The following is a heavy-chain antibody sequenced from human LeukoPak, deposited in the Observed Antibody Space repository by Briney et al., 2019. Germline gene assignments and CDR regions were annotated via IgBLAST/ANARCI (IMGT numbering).Heavy chain of an antibody. V-gene: IGHV4-34*01. CDR3: ARAFDYYFDY. CDR2: INHRGTT. D-gene: IGHD2-21*01. Sequence: PSETLSLTCAFYGGSFSDYYWIWIRQPPWKGLECIAEINHRGTTNYNRSLKSRLSLSVATSNRHFSLKLTYATAADTAVYYCARAFDYYFDYWSQGTLVTVSS. J-gene: IGHJ4*02. CDR1: GGSFSDYY.